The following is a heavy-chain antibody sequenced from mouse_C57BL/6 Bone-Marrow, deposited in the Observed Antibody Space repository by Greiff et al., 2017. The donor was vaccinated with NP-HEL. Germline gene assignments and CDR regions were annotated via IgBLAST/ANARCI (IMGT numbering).Heavy chain of an antibody. Sequence: LEESGAELARPGASVKLSCKASGYTFTSYGISWVKQSTGQGLEWIGEIYPRSGNTYYNEKFKGKATLTADKSSSTAYMELRSLTSEDSAVYFCARPPNYGSSYYFDYWGQGTTLTVSS. CDR3: ARPPNYGSSYYFDY. D-gene: IGHD1-1*01. V-gene: IGHV1-81*01. CDR1: GYTFTSYG. CDR2: IYPRSGNT. J-gene: IGHJ2*01.